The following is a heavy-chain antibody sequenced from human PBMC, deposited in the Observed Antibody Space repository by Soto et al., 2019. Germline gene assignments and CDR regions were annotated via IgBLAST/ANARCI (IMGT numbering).Heavy chain of an antibody. J-gene: IGHJ6*02. CDR2: IKQDGSEK. Sequence: EVQLVESGGGLVQPGGSLRLSCAASGFTFSNYWMSWVRQAPGKGLEWVGNIKQDGSEKNYVDSVKGRFTISRDNAKNSLFLKMNSLRAEDTAVYYCARIASAGRGWDVWGQGTTVIVSS. CDR1: GFTFSNYW. CDR3: ARIASAGRGWDV. V-gene: IGHV3-7*01. D-gene: IGHD6-13*01.